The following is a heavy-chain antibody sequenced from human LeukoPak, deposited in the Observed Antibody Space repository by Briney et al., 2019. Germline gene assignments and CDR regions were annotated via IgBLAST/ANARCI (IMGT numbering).Heavy chain of an antibody. CDR1: GLTFDNFS. CDR2: ISSRATNT. J-gene: IGHJ4*02. CDR3: AAGGRYTYGCGD. D-gene: IGHD5-18*01. V-gene: IGHV3-23*01. Sequence: GASLRLSCVVSGLTFDNFSMGWVRQAPGKGLEWVSTISSRATNTYYADSVKGRFTISRDNSKNTLYLEVNTLRAEDTAVYYCAAGGRYTYGCGDLGQGPLVTVSS.